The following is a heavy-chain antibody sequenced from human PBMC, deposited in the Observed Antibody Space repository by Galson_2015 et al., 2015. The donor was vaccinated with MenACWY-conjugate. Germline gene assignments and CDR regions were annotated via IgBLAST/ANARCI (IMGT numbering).Heavy chain of an antibody. D-gene: IGHD2-2*01. Sequence: SLRLSCAASGFTFSSYAMSWVRQAPGKGLEWVAVIWSDGGKKDYADSVEGRFTISRDSSRSTVYLEMHSLRADDTAVYYCARGDCSSTSCFAPIDYWGQGTLVTVSS. J-gene: IGHJ4*02. CDR3: ARGDCSSTSCFAPIDY. CDR2: IWSDGGKK. V-gene: IGHV3-33*08. CDR1: GFTFSSYA.